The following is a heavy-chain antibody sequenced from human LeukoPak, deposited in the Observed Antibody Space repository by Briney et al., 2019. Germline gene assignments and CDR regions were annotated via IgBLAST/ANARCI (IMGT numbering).Heavy chain of an antibody. CDR2: IRYDGSNK. J-gene: IGHJ4*02. CDR3: ATRVGYYFDY. CDR1: GFTFSSYG. Sequence: PGGSLRLSCAASGFTFSSYGMPWVRQAPGKGLEWVAFIRYDGSNKYYADSVKGRFTISRDNSKNTLYLQMNSLRAEDTAVYYCATRVGYYFDYWGQGTLVTVSS. D-gene: IGHD2-2*01. V-gene: IGHV3-30*02.